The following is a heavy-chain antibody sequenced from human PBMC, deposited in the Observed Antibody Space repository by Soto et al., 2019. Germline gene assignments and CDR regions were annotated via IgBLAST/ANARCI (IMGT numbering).Heavy chain of an antibody. D-gene: IGHD4-17*01. J-gene: IGHJ5*02. CDR1: GFTFSSYA. CDR2: ISYDGSNK. Sequence: GGSLSLSCAASGFTFSSYAMHWVRQAPGKGLEWVAVISYDGSNKYYADSVKGRFTISRDNSKNTLYLQMNSLRAEDTAVYYCARGPDLNDYGDSNWFDPWGQGTLVTVSS. V-gene: IGHV3-30-3*01. CDR3: ARGPDLNDYGDSNWFDP.